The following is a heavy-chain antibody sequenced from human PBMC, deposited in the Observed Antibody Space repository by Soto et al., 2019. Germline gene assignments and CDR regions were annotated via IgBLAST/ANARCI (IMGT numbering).Heavy chain of an antibody. D-gene: IGHD2-2*01. Sequence: GESLKISCAASGFTFRSYAMHWVRQAPGKGLGWVAVISYDGRNKYYADSGKGRFTISRDNSKNTLYLQMNSLRAEDTAVCYCARDRAKGIVVVPAAQLYYFDYWGQGTLVTVSS. CDR1: GFTFRSYA. J-gene: IGHJ4*02. CDR3: ARDRAKGIVVVPAAQLYYFDY. V-gene: IGHV3-30*04. CDR2: ISYDGRNK.